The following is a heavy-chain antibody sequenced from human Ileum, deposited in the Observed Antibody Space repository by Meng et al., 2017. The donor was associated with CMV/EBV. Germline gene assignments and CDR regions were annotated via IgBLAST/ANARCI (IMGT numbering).Heavy chain of an antibody. CDR1: GGSISSGGYS. CDR3: ARGSGYTYGYDY. J-gene: IGHJ4*02. D-gene: IGHD5-18*01. V-gene: IGHV4-30-2*01. Sequence: VCGGSISSGGYSWSWIRQPPGKGLEWIGYMYHSGSTYYNPSLKSRVTISVDRSKNQFSLKLSSVTAADTAVYYCARGSGYTYGYDYWGQGTLVTVSS. CDR2: MYHSGST.